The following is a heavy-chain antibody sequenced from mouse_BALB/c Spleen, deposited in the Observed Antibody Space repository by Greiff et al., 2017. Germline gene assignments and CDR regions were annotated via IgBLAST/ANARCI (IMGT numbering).Heavy chain of an antibody. CDR3: ARGDYYGSSYFAY. CDR1: GYSITSDYA. CDR2: ISYSGST. J-gene: IGHJ3*01. D-gene: IGHD1-1*01. Sequence: EVKLQESGPGLVKPSQSLSLTCTVTGYSITSDYAWNWIRQFPGNKLEWMGYISYSGSTSYNPSLKSRISITRDTSKNQFFLQLNSVTTEDTATYYCARGDYYGSSYFAYWGQGTLVTVSA. V-gene: IGHV3-2*02.